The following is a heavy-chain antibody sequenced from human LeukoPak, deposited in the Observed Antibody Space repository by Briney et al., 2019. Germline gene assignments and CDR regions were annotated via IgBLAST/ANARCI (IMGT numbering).Heavy chain of an antibody. CDR3: ARGAAARLSRTRTIFDY. D-gene: IGHD6-6*01. Sequence: SETLSLTCAVYGGSFSGYYWSWIRQPPGKGLEWIGEINHSGSTNYNPSLKSRVTISVDTSKNQFSLKLSSVTAADTAVYYCARGAAARLSRTRTIFDYWGQGTLVTVSS. CDR1: GGSFSGYY. CDR2: INHSGST. J-gene: IGHJ4*02. V-gene: IGHV4-34*01.